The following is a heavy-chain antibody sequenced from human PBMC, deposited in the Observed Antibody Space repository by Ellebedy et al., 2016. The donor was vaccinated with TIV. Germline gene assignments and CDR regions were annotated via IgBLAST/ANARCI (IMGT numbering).Heavy chain of an antibody. J-gene: IGHJ4*02. Sequence: GESLKISCAASGFSVTNNYMNWVRQAPGKGLEWVSLIYSTGDTYYADSVKGRFTVSRDNSQNPLYLQMTSLRVDDTAVYYCATDPDGVYGDTSAYWGRGTLVTVSS. V-gene: IGHV3-53*01. CDR2: IYSTGDT. CDR3: ATDPDGVYGDTSAY. D-gene: IGHD4-17*01. CDR1: GFSVTNNY.